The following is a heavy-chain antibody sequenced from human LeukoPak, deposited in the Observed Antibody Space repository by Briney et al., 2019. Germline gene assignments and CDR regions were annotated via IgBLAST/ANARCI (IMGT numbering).Heavy chain of an antibody. CDR2: FDPEDDET. Sequence: ASVKVSCKVSGYTLTELSMHWVRQAPGKGLEWMGGFDPEDDETIYAQKFQGRVTMTEDTSTDTAYMELSSLRSEDTAVYYCATGLRIAAAIVPLDVWGQGTLVTVSS. D-gene: IGHD6-13*01. V-gene: IGHV1-24*01. CDR3: ATGLRIAAAIVPLDV. J-gene: IGHJ4*02. CDR1: GYTLTELS.